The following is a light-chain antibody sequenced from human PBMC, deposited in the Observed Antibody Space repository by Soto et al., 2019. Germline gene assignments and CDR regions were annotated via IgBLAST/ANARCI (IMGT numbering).Light chain of an antibody. CDR3: LQYNNYPYT. CDR1: QGITTD. Sequence: DIQMTQSPSSLSASVGDRVTITCRASQGITTDLNWYQQKPGKAPKRPIYAASRLQSGVPSRFSGSGSGTDFTLTISSLQPDDFATYYCLQYNNYPYTFGQGTKLEIK. CDR2: AAS. J-gene: IGKJ2*01. V-gene: IGKV1-17*01.